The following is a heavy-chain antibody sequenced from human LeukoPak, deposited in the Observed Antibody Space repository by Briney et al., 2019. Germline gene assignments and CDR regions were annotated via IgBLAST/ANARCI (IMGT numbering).Heavy chain of an antibody. CDR3: AFPYYYDSSAPANAFDI. CDR2: ISTSSSTR. D-gene: IGHD3-22*01. J-gene: IGHJ3*02. V-gene: IGHV3-48*02. CDR1: GFTFSSYS. Sequence: QSGGSLRLSCAASGFTFSSYSMNWVRQAPGKGLEWVSYISTSSSTRNYADSVKGRFTISRDNAKNSLYLQMNSLRDEDTAVYYCAFPYYYDSSAPANAFDIWGQGTMVTVSS.